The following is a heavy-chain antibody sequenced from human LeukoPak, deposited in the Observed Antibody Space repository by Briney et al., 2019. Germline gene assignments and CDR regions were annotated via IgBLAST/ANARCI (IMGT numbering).Heavy chain of an antibody. J-gene: IGHJ6*02. CDR1: GGTFSSYA. CDR2: IIPILGTA. CDR3: ARDLDIVVVPAATHYYYGMDV. V-gene: IGHV1-69*04. Sequence: SVKVSCKASGGTFSSYAISWVRQAPGQGLEWMGRIIPILGTANYAQKFQGRVTITADKSTSTAYMELSSLRSEDTAVYYCARDLDIVVVPAATHYYYGMDVWGQGTTVTVSS. D-gene: IGHD2-2*03.